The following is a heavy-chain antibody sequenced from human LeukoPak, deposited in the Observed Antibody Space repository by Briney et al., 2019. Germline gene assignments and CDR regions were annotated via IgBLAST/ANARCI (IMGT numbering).Heavy chain of an antibody. Sequence: GGSLRLSCVASGFTFNTYGMNWVRLVPGKGLEWVAVIWYDGSNKYYADSVRGRFTISRDNSKNTLYLQVNSLRVEDTAVYYCARDADMYYYDSSGYYNDYWGQGTLVTVSS. CDR2: IWYDGSNK. CDR3: ARDADMYYYDSSGYYNDY. V-gene: IGHV3-33*01. CDR1: GFTFNTYG. J-gene: IGHJ4*02. D-gene: IGHD3-22*01.